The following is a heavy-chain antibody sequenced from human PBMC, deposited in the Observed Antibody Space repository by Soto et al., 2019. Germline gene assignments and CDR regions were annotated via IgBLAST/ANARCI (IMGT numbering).Heavy chain of an antibody. Sequence: QVQLQESGPGLVKPSQTLSLTCTVSGGSISSGDYYWSWIRQPPGKGLEWIGYIYYSGSTYYNPSLKSRVNISVDASKNQVSLKLSCVTAADTAVYYCASEILGYCSGCSCHYWGQGTLVTVSS. CDR1: GGSISSGDYY. J-gene: IGHJ4*02. V-gene: IGHV4-30-4*01. D-gene: IGHD2-15*01. CDR2: IYYSGST. CDR3: ASEILGYCSGCSCHY.